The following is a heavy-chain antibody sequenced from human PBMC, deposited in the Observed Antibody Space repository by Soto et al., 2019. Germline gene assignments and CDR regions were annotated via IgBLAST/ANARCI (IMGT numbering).Heavy chain of an antibody. CDR1: GFIFSDYG. V-gene: IGHV3-33*01. CDR3: ARTSYYDKTGVFDY. Sequence: GGSLRLSCAASGFIFSDYGMHWVRQAPGKGLEWVALIWNDGSKEYYVDSVKGRFTISRDNLKNTVSLQMNGLRAEDTAVYYCARTSYYDKTGVFDYWGQGTPVTVSS. J-gene: IGHJ4*02. CDR2: IWNDGSKE. D-gene: IGHD3-16*01.